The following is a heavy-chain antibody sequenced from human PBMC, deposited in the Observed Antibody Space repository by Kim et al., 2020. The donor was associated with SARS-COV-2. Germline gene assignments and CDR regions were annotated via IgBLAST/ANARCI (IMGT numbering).Heavy chain of an antibody. CDR1: GFTFSSYA. D-gene: IGHD3-10*01. CDR2: ISGSGGST. Sequence: GGSLRLSCAASGFTFSSYAMSWVRQAPGKGLEWVSAISGSGGSTYYADSVKGRFTISRDNSKNTLYLQMNSLRAEDTAVYYCAKDRKSLGVLLWFGERGMDVWGQGTTVTVSS. V-gene: IGHV3-23*01. CDR3: AKDRKSLGVLLWFGERGMDV. J-gene: IGHJ6*02.